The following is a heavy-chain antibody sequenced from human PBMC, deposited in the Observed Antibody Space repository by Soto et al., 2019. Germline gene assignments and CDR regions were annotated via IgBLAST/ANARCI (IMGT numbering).Heavy chain of an antibody. CDR3: ARGNIVVVVAAANFDY. Sequence: QVQLVQSGAEVKKPGASVKVSCKASGYTFTSYYMHWVRQAPGQGLEWMGIINPSGGSTSYAQKCQGRVTMTRDTSTSTVYMELSSLRSEDTAVYYCARGNIVVVVAAANFDYWGQGTLVTVSS. J-gene: IGHJ4*02. D-gene: IGHD2-15*01. V-gene: IGHV1-46*01. CDR1: GYTFTSYY. CDR2: INPSGGST.